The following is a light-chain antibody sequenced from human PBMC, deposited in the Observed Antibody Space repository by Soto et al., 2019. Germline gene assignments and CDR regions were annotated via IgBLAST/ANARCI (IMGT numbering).Light chain of an antibody. CDR3: MQPLQTLIT. J-gene: IGKJ5*01. Sequence: EIVLTQSPLSLSVSPGEPASISCRSSQSLTHSSGYNYLDWYLLKPGQPPQLLIYLGSNRGSGVPDRFSGNGSGTDYTLTISRVETEDAGVYFCMQPLQTLITFGQGTRLEIQ. CDR1: QSLTHSSGYNY. CDR2: LGS. V-gene: IGKV2-28*01.